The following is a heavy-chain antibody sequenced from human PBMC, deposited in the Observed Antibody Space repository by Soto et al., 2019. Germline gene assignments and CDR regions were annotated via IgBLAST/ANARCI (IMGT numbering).Heavy chain of an antibody. CDR1: GFTFSSYA. CDR3: AKLLVAWVWSAYYGMDV. CDR2: ISGSGGST. V-gene: IGHV3-23*01. Sequence: GGSLRLSCAASGFTFSSYAMSWVRQAPGKGLEWVSAISGSGGSTYYADSVKGRFTISRDNSKNTLYLQMNSLRAEDTAVYYCAKLLVAWVWSAYYGMDVWGQGTTVTVSS. D-gene: IGHD2-2*01. J-gene: IGHJ6*02.